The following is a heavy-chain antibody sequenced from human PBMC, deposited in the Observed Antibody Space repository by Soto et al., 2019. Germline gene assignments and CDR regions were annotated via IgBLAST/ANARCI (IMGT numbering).Heavy chain of an antibody. J-gene: IGHJ6*02. D-gene: IGHD6-6*01. Sequence: GGSLRLSCAASGFTFSSYAMSWVRQAPGKGLEWVSAISGSGGSTYYADSVKGRFTISRDNSKNTLYLQMNSLRAEDTAVYYCAKGWGIAARPIAAAVLYGMDVWGQGTTVTVSS. CDR3: AKGWGIAARPIAAAVLYGMDV. CDR2: ISGSGGST. V-gene: IGHV3-23*01. CDR1: GFTFSSYA.